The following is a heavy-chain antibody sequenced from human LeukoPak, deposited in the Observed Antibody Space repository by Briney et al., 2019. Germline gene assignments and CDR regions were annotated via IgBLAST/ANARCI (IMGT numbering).Heavy chain of an antibody. V-gene: IGHV3-23*01. CDR3: AKGYFGSGSYYNPYFDY. D-gene: IGHD3-10*01. J-gene: IGHJ4*02. CDR1: GFTFKSYA. Sequence: GGSLRLSCVASGFTFKSYAMNWVRQAPGKGLEWVSGITNGGTAHYGDSVKGRFTISRDNSKSSLYLQMNTLCAEDTAVYYCAKGYFGSGSYYNPYFDYWGQGTLVTVSS. CDR2: ITNGGTA.